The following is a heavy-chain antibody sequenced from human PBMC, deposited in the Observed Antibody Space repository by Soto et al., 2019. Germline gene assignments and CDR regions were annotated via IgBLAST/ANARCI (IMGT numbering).Heavy chain of an antibody. V-gene: IGHV3-74*01. CDR2: IKSDGSGT. CDR1: GFPYRAYC. CDR3: VRGDGDYHDGNGYLGRH. J-gene: IGHJ4*02. D-gene: IGHD3-22*01. Sequence: PGRSLRLSCAASGFPYRAYCMHWVRQATGKAQMWVSRIKSDGSGTYYADSVQGRFIMSRDNAQDTLHLQMNSLRVEDTAVYYCVRGDGDYHDGNGYLGRHWGQGTLVTVSS.